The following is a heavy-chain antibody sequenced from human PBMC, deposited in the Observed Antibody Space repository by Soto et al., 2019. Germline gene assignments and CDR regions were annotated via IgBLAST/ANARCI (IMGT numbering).Heavy chain of an antibody. CDR1: GYSFTDYH. Sequence: ASVKVSCKASGYSFTDYHIHWVRQAPGQGLEWLGRINPKSGGTSTAQKFQGWVTMTRDRSISTVYMELTRLRSDDTAVYFCARGHSTDCSNGVCTFFYNHEMDVWGQGTTVTVSS. V-gene: IGHV1-2*04. D-gene: IGHD2-8*01. CDR2: INPKSGGT. J-gene: IGHJ6*02. CDR3: ARGHSTDCSNGVCTFFYNHEMDV.